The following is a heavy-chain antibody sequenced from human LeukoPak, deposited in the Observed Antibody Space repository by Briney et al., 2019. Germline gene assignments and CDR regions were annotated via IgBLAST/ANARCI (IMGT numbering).Heavy chain of an antibody. J-gene: IGHJ4*02. CDR3: SRDPRHNDY. V-gene: IGHV3-11*01. CDR1: GFTFSDFY. CDR2: ISGSAHDV. Sequence: GGSLRLSCAASGFTFSDFYMTWIRQAPGKGLELLSYISGSAHDVNYIDSVRGRFTISRDNAKNSLYLHMNSLTVEDTAVYYCSRDPRHNDYWGQGTPVTVSS.